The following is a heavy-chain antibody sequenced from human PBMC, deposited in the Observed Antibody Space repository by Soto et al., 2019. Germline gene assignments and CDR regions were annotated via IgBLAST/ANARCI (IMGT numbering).Heavy chain of an antibody. J-gene: IGHJ5*02. CDR3: ARGESFAAAALYNWFDP. CDR2: IYYSGST. CDR1: GGSISSSSYY. V-gene: IGHV4-39*01. D-gene: IGHD6-13*01. Sequence: PSETLSLTCTVSGGSISSSSYYWGWIRQPPGKGLEWIGSIYYSGSTYYNPSLKSRVTISVDTSKNQFSLKLSSVTAADTAVYYCARGESFAAAALYNWFDPWGQGTLVTVSS.